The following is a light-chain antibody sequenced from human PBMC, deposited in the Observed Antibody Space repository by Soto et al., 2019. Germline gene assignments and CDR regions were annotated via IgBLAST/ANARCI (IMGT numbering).Light chain of an antibody. V-gene: IGLV2-14*01. CDR2: EVS. CDR3: SSYTCSTLFV. Sequence: QSVLTQPASVSGSPGQSITISCTGTSSDVGGYNYVSWYQHHPGRAPKLMIYEVSTRPSGVSNRFSGSKSGNTASLTISGLQAEDDADYYCSSYTCSTLFVFGTGTKVTVL. J-gene: IGLJ1*01. CDR1: SSDVGGYNY.